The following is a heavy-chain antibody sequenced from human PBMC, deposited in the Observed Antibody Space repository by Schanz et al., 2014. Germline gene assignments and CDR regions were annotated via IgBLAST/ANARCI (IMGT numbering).Heavy chain of an antibody. CDR2: ISDSGDST. Sequence: VQLVESGGGLVKPGGSLRLSCAASGFTFSNHALSWVRQAPGKGLEWVSDISDSGDSTHYADSVKGRFTISRDNAKNSLFLQMISLSAEDTAVYYCAKVAPAATYLDSWGLGTLVTVSS. V-gene: IGHV3-11*01. CDR3: AKVAPAATYLDS. J-gene: IGHJ4*02. CDR1: GFTFSNHA. D-gene: IGHD2-2*01.